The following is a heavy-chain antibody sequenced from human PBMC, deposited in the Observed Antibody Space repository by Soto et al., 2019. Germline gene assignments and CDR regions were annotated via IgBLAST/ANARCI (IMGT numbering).Heavy chain of an antibody. CDR1: GGSLSGYY. D-gene: IGHD5-12*01. J-gene: IGHJ4*02. CDR2: IKDGGYT. Sequence: QVQLQQWGAGLLKPSETLSLNCAVNGGSLSGYYWSWIRQPPGKGLEWIGEIKDGGYTNYSPSLKSRATISLDTSNNQFSLRLNSVTAADTGVYYCARGQEGVVATHWDQGALVTVSS. V-gene: IGHV4-34*01. CDR3: ARGQEGVVATH.